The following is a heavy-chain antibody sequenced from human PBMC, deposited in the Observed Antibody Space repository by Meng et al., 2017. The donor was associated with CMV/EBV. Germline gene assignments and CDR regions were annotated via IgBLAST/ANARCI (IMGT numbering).Heavy chain of an antibody. CDR2: ISWNSGSI. CDR1: GFTFDDYA. D-gene: IGHD1-26*01. CDR3: ARAPPWDEFDY. Sequence: GGSLRLSCAASGFTFDDYAMHWVRQAPGKGLEWVSGISWNSGSIGYADSVKGRFTISRDNAKNSLYLQMNSLRAEDTAVYYCARAPPWDEFDYWGQGTLVTVSS. V-gene: IGHV3-9*01. J-gene: IGHJ4*02.